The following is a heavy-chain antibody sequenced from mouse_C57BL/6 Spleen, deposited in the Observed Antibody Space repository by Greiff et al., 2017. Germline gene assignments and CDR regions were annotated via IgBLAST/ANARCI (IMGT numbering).Heavy chain of an antibody. V-gene: IGHV6-6*01. CDR2: IRNKANNHAT. Sequence: DVQLQESGGGLVQPGGSMKLSCAASGFTFSDAWMDWVRQSPEKGLEWVAEIRNKANNHATYYAESVKGRFTISRDDSKSSVYLQMNSLRAEDTGIYYCTLGTVEVGDFDYWGQGTTLTVSS. J-gene: IGHJ2*01. CDR3: TLGTVEVGDFDY. D-gene: IGHD1-1*01. CDR1: GFTFSDAW.